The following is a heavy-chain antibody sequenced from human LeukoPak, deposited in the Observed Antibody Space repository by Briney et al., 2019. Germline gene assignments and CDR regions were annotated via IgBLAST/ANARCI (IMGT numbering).Heavy chain of an antibody. J-gene: IGHJ4*02. CDR1: GFSLSTSGMR. CDR2: IDWDDDK. CDR3: ARTTVAGTTLFDY. Sequence: SGPALVKPTQTLTLTCTFSGFSLSTSGMRVSWIRQPPGKALEGLARIDWDDDKFYSTSLKTRLNISKDTSKNQVVLTMTNMHPVDTATYYCARTTVAGTTLFDYWGQGTLVTVSS. V-gene: IGHV2-70*04. D-gene: IGHD6-19*01.